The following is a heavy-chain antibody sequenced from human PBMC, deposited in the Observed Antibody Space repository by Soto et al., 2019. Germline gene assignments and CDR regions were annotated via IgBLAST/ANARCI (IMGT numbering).Heavy chain of an antibody. V-gene: IGHV3-30*03. CDR2: ISNDGSNK. CDR3: TTDRGYLTFDY. J-gene: IGHJ4*02. CDR1: GFSFSTYG. D-gene: IGHD3-22*01. Sequence: GGSLRLSCAASGFSFSTYGMHWVRQAPGKGLEWVAFISNDGSNKYYADSVKGRFTISRDNSKNTLYLQMNSLRAEDTAMYYCTTDRGYLTFDYWGPGTLVTVSS.